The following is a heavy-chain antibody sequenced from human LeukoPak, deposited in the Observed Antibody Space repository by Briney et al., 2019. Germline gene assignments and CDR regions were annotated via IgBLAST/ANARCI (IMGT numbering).Heavy chain of an antibody. Sequence: SETLSLTCAVSGGSISSGNWWSWVRQPPGKGLEWIGEIYHSGSTNYNSSLKSRVTISVDKSKNQFSLNLSSVTAADTAMYYCARQITVFGVLTPREFDYWGQGSLVTVSS. J-gene: IGHJ4*02. CDR1: GGSISSGNW. V-gene: IGHV4-4*02. CDR3: ARQITVFGVLTPREFDY. D-gene: IGHD3-3*01. CDR2: IYHSGST.